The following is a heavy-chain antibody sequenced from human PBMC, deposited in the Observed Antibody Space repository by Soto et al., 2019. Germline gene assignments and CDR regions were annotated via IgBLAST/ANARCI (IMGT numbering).Heavy chain of an antibody. D-gene: IGHD3-3*01. J-gene: IGHJ6*02. CDR1: VFTFISYA. CDR2: ISGSGGST. V-gene: IGHV3-23*01. CDR3: AKEGVHYDFWSGYYTRPWPMGVDV. Sequence: GWSLRLSCASSVFTFISYAMSWVRQAPGKGLEWVSAISGSGGSTYYADSVKGRFTISRDNSKNTLYLQMNSLRAEDTAVYYCAKEGVHYDFWSGYYTRPWPMGVDVWGQGTTVTVSS.